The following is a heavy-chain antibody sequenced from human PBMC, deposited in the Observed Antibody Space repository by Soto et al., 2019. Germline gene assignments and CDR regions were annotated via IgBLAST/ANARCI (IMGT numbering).Heavy chain of an antibody. V-gene: IGHV4-31*03. CDR3: ARDNALRYCTNGVCYSGRWFDP. J-gene: IGHJ5*02. D-gene: IGHD2-8*01. CDR1: GGSISSGGYY. Sequence: KPSETLSLTCTVSGGSISSGGYYWSWIRQHPGKGLEWIGYIYYSGSTYYNQSLKSRVTISVDTSKNQFSLKLSSVTAADTAVYYCARDNALRYCTNGVCYSGRWFDPWGQGTLVTVSS. CDR2: IYYSGST.